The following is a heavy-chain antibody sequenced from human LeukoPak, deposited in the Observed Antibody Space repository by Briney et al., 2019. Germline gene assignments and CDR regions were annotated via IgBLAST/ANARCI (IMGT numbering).Heavy chain of an antibody. Sequence: QTGGSLRLSCAASGLIFSKYSMDWFRQAPGKGLEWVAYISYGGSAIYYADSVKGRFTISRDDDKNSLYLHMNSLRAEDTAVYYCARDLGNSGYGCDYWGQGTLVTVSS. J-gene: IGHJ4*02. CDR1: GLIFSKYS. D-gene: IGHD5-12*01. CDR3: ARDLGNSGYGCDY. V-gene: IGHV3-48*01. CDR2: ISYGGSAI.